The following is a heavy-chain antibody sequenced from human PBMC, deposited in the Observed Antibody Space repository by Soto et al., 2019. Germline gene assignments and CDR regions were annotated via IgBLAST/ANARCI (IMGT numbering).Heavy chain of an antibody. Sequence: GGSLRLSCAASGFTFSSYAMSWVRQAPGKGLEWVAAISYGGGNKYYADSVKGRFTISRDNSKNTLYLQMNSLRAEDTAVYYCARNDVGATISISDYWGQGTLVTVSS. J-gene: IGHJ4*02. CDR2: ISYGGGNK. D-gene: IGHD1-26*01. CDR1: GFTFSSYA. CDR3: ARNDVGATISISDY. V-gene: IGHV3-30*04.